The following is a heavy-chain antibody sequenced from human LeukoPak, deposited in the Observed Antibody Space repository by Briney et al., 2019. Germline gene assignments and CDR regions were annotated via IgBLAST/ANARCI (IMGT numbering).Heavy chain of an antibody. V-gene: IGHV1-8*03. J-gene: IGHJ4*02. Sequence: ASVTVSCKASGYTFTNYHINWVRQATGQPLEWMGWMNANNFDSGYAQKFEGRVTITRHTSISTSYMELRSLRSDDTAVYFCARTTSFTASGYDYWGQGTLVTVSS. CDR2: MNANNFDS. CDR3: ARTTSFTASGYDY. D-gene: IGHD6-25*01. CDR1: GYTFTNYH.